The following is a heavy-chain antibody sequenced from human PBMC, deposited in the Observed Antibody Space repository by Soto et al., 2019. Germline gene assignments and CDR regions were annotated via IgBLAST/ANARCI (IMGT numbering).Heavy chain of an antibody. CDR1: GGSISSYY. CDR3: ARHPGYYDILTGYTTYYFDY. D-gene: IGHD3-9*01. J-gene: IGHJ4*02. CDR2: IYYSGST. V-gene: IGHV4-59*08. Sequence: SETLSLTCTVSGGSISSYYWSWIRQPPGKGLEWIGYIYYSGSTNYNPSLQSRVTISADTSQNQVSLKLSSVTAADTAVYYCARHPGYYDILTGYTTYYFDYWGQGILVTVSS.